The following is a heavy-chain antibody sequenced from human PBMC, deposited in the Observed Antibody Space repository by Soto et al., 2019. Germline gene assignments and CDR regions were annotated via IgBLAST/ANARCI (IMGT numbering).Heavy chain of an antibody. Sequence: SETLSLTCTVSGDSVTSGNYYWNWIRQPPGKGLEWIGSIYYSGNTYYNPSLKSRVTISVDTSKNQFSLKLSSVTAADTAVYYCARLDRVVVTAIDYWGQGTLVTVSS. D-gene: IGHD2-21*02. V-gene: IGHV4-39*01. CDR2: IYYSGNT. J-gene: IGHJ4*02. CDR3: ARLDRVVVTAIDY. CDR1: GDSVTSGNYY.